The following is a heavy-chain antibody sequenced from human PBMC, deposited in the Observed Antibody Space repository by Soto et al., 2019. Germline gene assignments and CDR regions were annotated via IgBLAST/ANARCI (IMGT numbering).Heavy chain of an antibody. CDR3: ARDGGVYDFWSGYYLGYYFDY. J-gene: IGHJ4*02. D-gene: IGHD3-3*01. Sequence: QVQLVQSGAEVKKPGASVKVSCKASGYTFTSYYMHWVRQAPGQGLEWMGIINPSGGSTSYAQKFQGRVTMTRDTSTSTVYMELSSLRSEDTAVYYCARDGGVYDFWSGYYLGYYFDYWGQGTLVTVSS. V-gene: IGHV1-46*01. CDR2: INPSGGST. CDR1: GYTFTSYY.